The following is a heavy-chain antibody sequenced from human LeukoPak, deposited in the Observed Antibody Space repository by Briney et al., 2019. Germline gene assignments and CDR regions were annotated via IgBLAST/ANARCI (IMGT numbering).Heavy chain of an antibody. J-gene: IGHJ4*02. Sequence: SETLSLTCTVSGGSISSSSYYWGWIRQPPGKGLEWIGSIYYTRSTYYNPSLKSRVTISVDTSKNQFSLKLTSVTAADTAVYYCARGGIGYDYVWGSYRYTDYFDYWGQGTLVTVSS. CDR1: GGSISSSSYY. D-gene: IGHD3-16*02. CDR3: ARGGIGYDYVWGSYRYTDYFDY. V-gene: IGHV4-39*01. CDR2: IYYTRST.